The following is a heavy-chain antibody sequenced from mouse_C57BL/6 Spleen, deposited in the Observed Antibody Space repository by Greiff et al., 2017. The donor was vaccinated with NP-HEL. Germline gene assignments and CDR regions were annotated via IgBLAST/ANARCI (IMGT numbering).Heavy chain of an antibody. CDR3: ARDEGIYCDYEGDY. D-gene: IGHD2-4*01. Sequence: VQLQQPGTELARPGASVKLSCKASGYTFTSYGISWVKQRTGQGLEWIGEIYPRSGNTYYNEKFKGKATLNADKSSSTAYMELRSLTSEEAAVCFCARDEGIYCDYEGDYGGQGTTLTVCS. CDR1: GYTFTSYG. V-gene: IGHV1-81*01. J-gene: IGHJ2*01. CDR2: IYPRSGNT.